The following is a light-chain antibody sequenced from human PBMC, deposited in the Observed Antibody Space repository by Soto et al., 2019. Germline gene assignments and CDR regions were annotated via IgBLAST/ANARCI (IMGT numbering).Light chain of an antibody. CDR1: QSVSSNY. CDR3: QQYCSSLIT. CDR2: GAS. V-gene: IGKV3-20*01. Sequence: EIVLTQSPGTLSLSPGERATLSCRASQSVSSNYLAWHQQKPGQAPRLLIFGASSRATGIPDRFSGSGSGTDFTLTISRVEPEDFSVYYCQQYCSSLITFGQGTRLEIK. J-gene: IGKJ5*01.